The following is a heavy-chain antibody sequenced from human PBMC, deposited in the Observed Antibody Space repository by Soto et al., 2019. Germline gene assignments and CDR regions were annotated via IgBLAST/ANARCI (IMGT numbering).Heavy chain of an antibody. J-gene: IGHJ1*01. CDR3: AKDFCSGGSCYTQYFQH. CDR2: ISWNSGSI. V-gene: IGHV3-9*01. D-gene: IGHD2-15*01. CDR1: GFTFDDYA. Sequence: GGSLRLSCAASGFTFDDYAMHWVRQAPGKGLEWVSGISWNSGSIGYADSVKGRFTISRDNAKNSLYLQMNSLRAEDTALYYCAKDFCSGGSCYTQYFQHWGQGTLVTVSS.